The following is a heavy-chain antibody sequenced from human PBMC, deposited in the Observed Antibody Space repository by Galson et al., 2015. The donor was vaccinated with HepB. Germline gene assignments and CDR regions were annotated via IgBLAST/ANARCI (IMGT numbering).Heavy chain of an antibody. CDR1: GGTFSSYA. CDR2: IIPIFGTA. Sequence: SVKVSCKASGGTFSSYAISWVRQAPGQGLEWMGGIIPIFGTANYAQKFQGRVTITADESTSTAYMELSSLRSEDTAVYYCASGAPVLRFLESYGMDVWGQGTTVTVSS. J-gene: IGHJ6*02. CDR3: ASGAPVLRFLESYGMDV. D-gene: IGHD3-3*01. V-gene: IGHV1-69*13.